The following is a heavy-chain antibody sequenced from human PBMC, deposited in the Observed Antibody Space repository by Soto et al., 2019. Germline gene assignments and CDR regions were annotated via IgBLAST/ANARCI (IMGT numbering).Heavy chain of an antibody. Sequence: SETLSLTCAVSGGSISSGGYFWSWVRQPPGKGLEWIGYIYHSGRTNYNPSLKSRVTISVDKSKNHFSLKLSSVTAADTAVYYCARSEATVLDNWGQGTLVTVSS. J-gene: IGHJ4*02. V-gene: IGHV4-30-2*01. CDR3: ARSEATVLDN. D-gene: IGHD4-17*01. CDR2: IYHSGRT. CDR1: GGSISSGGYF.